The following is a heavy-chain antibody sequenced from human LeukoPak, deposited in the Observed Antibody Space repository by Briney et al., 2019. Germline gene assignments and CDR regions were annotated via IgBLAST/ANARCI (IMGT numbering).Heavy chain of an antibody. CDR3: ARRGYYDGSGYNFFDQ. CDR2: FSSSGST. J-gene: IGHJ4*02. V-gene: IGHV4-59*08. Sequence: PSETLSLTCTVSGGSINNYYWSWVRQPPGKGLEWIAYFSSSGSTNYNPSLKSRVTISVDTSKNHFSLKLSSVTAADTAVYYCARRGYYDGSGYNFFDQWGQGTLVTVTS. CDR1: GGSINNYY. D-gene: IGHD3-22*01.